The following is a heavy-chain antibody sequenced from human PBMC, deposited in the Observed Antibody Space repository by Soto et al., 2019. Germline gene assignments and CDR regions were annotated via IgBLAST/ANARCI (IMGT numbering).Heavy chain of an antibody. CDR1: GFTVSSNY. V-gene: IGHV3-53*01. D-gene: IGHD3-10*01. J-gene: IGHJ6*02. Sequence: GGSLRLSCAASGFTVSSNYMSWVRQAPGKWLEWVSVIYSGGSTYYAGSVKGRFTISRDNSKNTLYLQMNSLRAEDTAVYYCARGAEDPYYYGSGSYYYYYYGMDVWGQGXTVTVYS. CDR3: ARGAEDPYYYGSGSYYYYYYGMDV. CDR2: IYSGGST.